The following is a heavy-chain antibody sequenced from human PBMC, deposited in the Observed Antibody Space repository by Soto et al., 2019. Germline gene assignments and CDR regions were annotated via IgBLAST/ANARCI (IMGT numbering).Heavy chain of an antibody. CDR1: SGSISSAHW. V-gene: IGHV4-4*02. CDR2: IYHTGST. J-gene: IGHJ6*04. CDR3: ATNSYCSLGV. Sequence: QVQLQESGPGLVKPSGTLSLTCAVSSGSISSAHWWNLVRQPPGKGLEWIGEIYHTGSTNNNPSHKSRVTVSVDKSMNQFSLNLTSVTAADTAVYYCATNSYCSLGVWGKGTKVTVSS.